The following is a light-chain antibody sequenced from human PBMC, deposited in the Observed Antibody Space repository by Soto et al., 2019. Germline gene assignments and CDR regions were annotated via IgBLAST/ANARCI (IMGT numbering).Light chain of an antibody. Sequence: QSVLTQPPSVSAAPGQKVTISCSGSTSNVESEYVSWYQQLPGTAPKLLIYENNQRPSGIPDRFSGSKSGTSATLGITGVQTGDEANYYCGTWDSSLSGEVFGGGTQLTVL. CDR3: GTWDSSLSGEV. CDR2: ENN. V-gene: IGLV1-51*02. J-gene: IGLJ7*01. CDR1: TSNVESEY.